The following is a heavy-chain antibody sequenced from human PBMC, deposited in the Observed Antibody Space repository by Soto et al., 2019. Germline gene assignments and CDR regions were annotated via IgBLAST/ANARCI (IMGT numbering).Heavy chain of an antibody. Sequence: GTLRLSCAVSGLTFPTSYFWGCLRPPPGTGLEWIGLISDIGKRVSPPSSKSRDTISLDTTNNAFSLNLKSVTAADTAVYYFVRGLSSRNVGGCLESWGQGTTVHVSS. V-gene: IGHV4-38-2*01. J-gene: IGHJ6*01. CDR3: VRGLSSRNVGGCLES. CDR1: GLTFPTSYF. CDR2: ISDIGKR. D-gene: IGHD3-10*01.